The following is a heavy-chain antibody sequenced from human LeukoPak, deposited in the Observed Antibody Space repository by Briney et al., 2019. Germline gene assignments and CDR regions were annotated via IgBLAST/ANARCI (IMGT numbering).Heavy chain of an antibody. J-gene: IGHJ4*02. CDR3: ANWAATIRNFNY. CDR1: GYTFTDYY. D-gene: IGHD5-12*01. V-gene: IGHV1-2*02. Sequence: ASVKVSCKASGYTFTDYYIHWVRQAPGQGPEWMGWIDPNSGGTNFAQKFQGRVTMTTDTSITTAYMELTRLRSDDTAVYYCANWAATIRNFNYWGQGTLVTVSS. CDR2: IDPNSGGT.